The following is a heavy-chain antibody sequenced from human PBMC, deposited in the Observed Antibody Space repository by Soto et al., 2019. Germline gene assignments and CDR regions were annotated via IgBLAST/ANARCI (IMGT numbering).Heavy chain of an antibody. CDR3: ARHPTTRRSRAYYYYMDV. V-gene: IGHV4-39*01. CDR2: IYYSGST. J-gene: IGHJ6*03. Sequence: SETLSLTCTVSGGSISSSSYYWGWIRQPPGKGLEWIGSIYYSGSTYYNPSLKSRVTISVDTSKNQFSLKLSSVTAADTAVYYCARHPTTRRSRAYYYYMDVWGKGTTVTVSS. D-gene: IGHD1-26*01. CDR1: GGSISSSSYY.